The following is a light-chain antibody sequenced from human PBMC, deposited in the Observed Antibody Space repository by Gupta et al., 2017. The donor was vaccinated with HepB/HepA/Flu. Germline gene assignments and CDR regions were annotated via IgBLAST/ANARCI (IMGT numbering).Light chain of an antibody. J-gene: IGLJ2*01. CDR3: QAWDSSTVV. Sequence: SYELTQPPSVSVSPGPTASITCSGDKLGDKYACWYQQKPGQSPVLGIYQDSKRPSGIPERFSGSNSGNTATLTISGTQAMDEADYYGQAWDSSTVVFGGGTKLTVL. CDR1: KLGDKY. CDR2: QDS. V-gene: IGLV3-1*01.